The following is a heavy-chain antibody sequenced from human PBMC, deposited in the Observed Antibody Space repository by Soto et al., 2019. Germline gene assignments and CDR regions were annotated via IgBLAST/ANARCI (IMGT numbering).Heavy chain of an antibody. CDR2: ISYDGSNK. CDR3: ARDPFHDYYYDSSGYYFDY. D-gene: IGHD3-22*01. CDR1: GFTFSSYA. J-gene: IGHJ4*02. V-gene: IGHV3-30-3*01. Sequence: GGSLRLSCAASGFTFSSYAMHWVRQAPGKGLEWVAVISYDGSNKYYADSVKGRFTISRDNSKNTLYLQMNSLRAEDTAVYYCARDPFHDYYYDSSGYYFDYWGQGTLVTVSS.